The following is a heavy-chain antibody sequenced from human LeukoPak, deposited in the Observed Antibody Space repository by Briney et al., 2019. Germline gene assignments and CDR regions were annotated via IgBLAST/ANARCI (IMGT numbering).Heavy chain of an antibody. J-gene: IGHJ5*02. CDR1: GGTFSSYA. CDR2: IIPIFGTA. D-gene: IGHD3-3*01. Sequence: ASVKVSCKASGGTFSSYAISWVRQAPGQGLEWMGGIIPIFGTANYAQKFQGRVTITADKSTSTAYMELSSLRSEDTAVYYCARGPGTRITIFRVVTVPNWFDPWGQGTLVTVSS. V-gene: IGHV1-69*06. CDR3: ARGPGTRITIFRVVTVPNWFDP.